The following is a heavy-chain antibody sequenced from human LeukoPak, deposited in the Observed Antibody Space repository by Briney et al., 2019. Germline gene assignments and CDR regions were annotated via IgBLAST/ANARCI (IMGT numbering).Heavy chain of an antibody. CDR3: ATTWAASGAQYFQH. CDR1: GGXMRSYY. J-gene: IGHJ1*01. Sequence: SETLSLTYTVSGGXMRSYYCSWIRQPPGKGLEWIGYIYYSGSTNYNPSLKGRVSISVDTSKNQFSLNLRSVTAADTAVYYCATTWAASGAQYFQHWGQGTLVTVSS. D-gene: IGHD2-15*01. CDR2: IYYSGST. V-gene: IGHV4-59*01.